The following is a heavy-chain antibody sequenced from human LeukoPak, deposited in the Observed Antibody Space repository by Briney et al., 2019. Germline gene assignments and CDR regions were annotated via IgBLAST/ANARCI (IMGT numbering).Heavy chain of an antibody. CDR1: GYIFTSYA. D-gene: IGHD5-18*01. Sequence: GASVKVSCKASGYIFTSYAISWVRQAPGQGLEWMGRIIPIFGTANYAQKFQGRVTITTDESTSTAYMELSSLRSEDTAVYYCARDRWAARANVNWFDPWGQGTLVTVSS. J-gene: IGHJ5*02. V-gene: IGHV1-69*05. CDR3: ARDRWAARANVNWFDP. CDR2: IIPIFGTA.